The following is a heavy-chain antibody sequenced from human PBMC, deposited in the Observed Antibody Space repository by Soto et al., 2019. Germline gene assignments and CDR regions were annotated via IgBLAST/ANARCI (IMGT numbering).Heavy chain of an antibody. CDR3: AKSLSTAVNYGLDV. V-gene: IGHV3-23*01. CDR1: GFTFSDNA. CDR2: ISDDGDST. J-gene: IGHJ6*02. D-gene: IGHD2-2*01. Sequence: EVQLLESGGGWVQPGGSLRLSCGASGFTFSDNAMTWVRQAPGKGLEWVSSISDDGDSTYYADSVKGRFAVSRDNSKTTLFLHMNSLGDEDTAVYYCAKSLSTAVNYGLDVWGQGTSVTVSS.